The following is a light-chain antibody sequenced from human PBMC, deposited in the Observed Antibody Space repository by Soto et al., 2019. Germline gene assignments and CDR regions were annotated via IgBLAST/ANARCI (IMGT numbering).Light chain of an antibody. CDR1: ESVSTN. CDR3: QQYGSSPVT. Sequence: EIEMTQSPATLSLAPGERVTLSCRASESVSTNLAWYQQKPGQAPRLLIYGASSRATGIPDRFSGSGSGTDFTLTISRLEPEDFAVYYCQQYGSSPVTFGQGTKVDIK. V-gene: IGKV3-20*01. J-gene: IGKJ1*01. CDR2: GAS.